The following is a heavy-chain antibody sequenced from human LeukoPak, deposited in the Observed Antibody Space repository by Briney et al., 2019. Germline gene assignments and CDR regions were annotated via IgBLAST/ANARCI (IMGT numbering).Heavy chain of an antibody. J-gene: IGHJ5*02. V-gene: IGHV4-34*01. D-gene: IGHD6-6*01. CDR1: GGSFSGYY. CDR2: INHSGST. CDR3: GRGVPWFDP. Sequence: SETLSLTCAVYGGSFSGYYWSWIRQPPGKGLEWIGEINHSGSTNYNPSLKSRVTIPLVTSKNQFSLNLSSVTAADTAVYYCGRGVPWFDPWGQGTLVTVSS.